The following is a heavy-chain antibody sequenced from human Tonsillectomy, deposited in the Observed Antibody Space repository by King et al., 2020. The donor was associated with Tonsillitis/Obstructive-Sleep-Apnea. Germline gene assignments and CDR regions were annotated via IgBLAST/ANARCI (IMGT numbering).Heavy chain of an antibody. CDR1: GFTFSTYA. D-gene: IGHD6-19*01. CDR3: AKDFAAVTGDPGS. Sequence: VQLVESGGGLVQPGGSLRLSCVASGFTFSTYAMTWVRQAPGKGPEWVSGISCSNGGIYYADSVKGRFTISRDNSKKTLYLQMKSLRADDTALYYCAKDFAAVTGDPGSWGQGTLVTVSS. CDR2: ISCSNGGI. J-gene: IGHJ5*02. V-gene: IGHV3-23*04.